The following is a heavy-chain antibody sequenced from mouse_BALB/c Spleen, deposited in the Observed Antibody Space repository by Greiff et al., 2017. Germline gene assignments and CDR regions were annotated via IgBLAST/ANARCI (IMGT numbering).Heavy chain of an antibody. Sequence: VKLMESGPGLVAPSQSLSITCTVSGFSLTGYGVNWVRQPPGKGLEWLGMIWGDESTAYNSAIKSRLSISKDNSKSQVVLKMNSLHTDDTARYYCAGVPGATGDYAMDYWGQGTAVTVSS. J-gene: IGHJ4*01. V-gene: IGHV2-6-7*01. D-gene: IGHD3-1*01. CDR1: GFSLTGYG. CDR2: IWGDEST. CDR3: AGVPGATGDYAMDY.